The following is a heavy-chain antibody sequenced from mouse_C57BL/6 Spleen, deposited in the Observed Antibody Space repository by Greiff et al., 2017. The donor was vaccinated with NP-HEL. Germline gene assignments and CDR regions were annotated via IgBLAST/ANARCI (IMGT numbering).Heavy chain of an antibody. D-gene: IGHD2-4*01. CDR1: GFTFSSYA. V-gene: IGHV5-9-1*02. CDR3: TRGSYDYDVVDY. CDR2: ISSGGDYI. J-gene: IGHJ4*01. Sequence: EVQLVESGEGLVKPGGSLKLSCAASGFTFSSYAMSWVRQTPEKRLEWVAYISSGGDYIYYADTVKGRFTISRDNARNTLYLQMSSLKSEDTAMYYCTRGSYDYDVVDYWGQGTSVTVSS.